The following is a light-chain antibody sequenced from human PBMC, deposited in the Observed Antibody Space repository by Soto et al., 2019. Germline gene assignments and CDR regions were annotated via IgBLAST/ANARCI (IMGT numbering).Light chain of an antibody. Sequence: EVFLTHSPCTLSLSPGQRATLSCRASQSVSRSLLAWYQQKPGQAPRILIYGASSRAAGVPDRFSGSWSGTEFHLTISSLENEDFAVYLCNHFATSRTFGQGTKVDIK. CDR1: QSVSRSL. V-gene: IGKV3-20*01. CDR2: GAS. CDR3: NHFATSRT. J-gene: IGKJ1*01.